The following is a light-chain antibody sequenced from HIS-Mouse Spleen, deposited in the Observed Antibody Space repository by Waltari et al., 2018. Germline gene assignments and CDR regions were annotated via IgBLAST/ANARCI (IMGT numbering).Light chain of an antibody. V-gene: IGLV2-11*01. CDR1: SSDVGGYNY. J-gene: IGLJ6*01. CDR3: CSYAGSYTSKG. Sequence: SALTQPRSVSGSPGQSVTISCTGTSSDVGGYNYVSWYQQHPGKAPKLMIYDVSKRPSGVPDRFSGSKSGNTASLTISGLQAEDEADYYCCSYAGSYTSKGFGSGTKVTVL. CDR2: DVS.